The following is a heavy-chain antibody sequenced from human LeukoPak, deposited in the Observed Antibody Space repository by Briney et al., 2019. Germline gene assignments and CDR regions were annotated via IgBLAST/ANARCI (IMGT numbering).Heavy chain of an antibody. CDR2: ISAYNGNT. J-gene: IGHJ6*02. V-gene: IGHV1-18*01. CDR3: ARCPLPGYYYYYGMDV. Sequence: ASVKVSCKASGYTFTSYGIRWVRQAPGQGLEWMGWISAYNGNTSYAQKLQGRVTMTTDTSTSTAYMELRSLRSDDTAVYYCARCPLPGYYYYYGMDVWGQGTTVTVSS. D-gene: IGHD5/OR15-5a*01. CDR1: GYTFTSYG.